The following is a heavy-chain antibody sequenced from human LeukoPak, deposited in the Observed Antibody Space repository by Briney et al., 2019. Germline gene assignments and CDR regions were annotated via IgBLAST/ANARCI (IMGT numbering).Heavy chain of an antibody. Sequence: GGSLRLSCAASGFTVSSNYTNWVRQAPGKGLEWVSVIYGGGNIYYADSVKGRFTISRDNSRNTLYLQMNSLRAEDTAVYYCARGAGYNYPYYFDYWGQGTLVTVSS. CDR2: IYGGGNI. CDR1: GFTVSSNY. J-gene: IGHJ4*02. D-gene: IGHD5-24*01. V-gene: IGHV3-53*01. CDR3: ARGAGYNYPYYFDY.